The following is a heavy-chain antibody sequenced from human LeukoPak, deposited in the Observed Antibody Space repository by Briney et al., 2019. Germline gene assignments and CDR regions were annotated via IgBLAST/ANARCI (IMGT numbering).Heavy chain of an antibody. CDR1: GFTFSSYA. CDR3: ASPSIAAALFDP. V-gene: IGHV3-30*04. D-gene: IGHD6-13*01. Sequence: GGSLRLSCAASGFTFSSYAMHWVRQAPGKGLEWVAVISYDGSNKYYADSVKGRFTISRDNSKNTLHLQMNSLRAEDTAVYYCASPSIAAALFDPWGQGTLVTVSA. J-gene: IGHJ5*02. CDR2: ISYDGSNK.